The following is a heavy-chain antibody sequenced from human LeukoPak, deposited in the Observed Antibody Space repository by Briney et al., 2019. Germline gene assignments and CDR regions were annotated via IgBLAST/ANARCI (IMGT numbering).Heavy chain of an antibody. CDR1: GGSISSGSYY. CDR2: IYTSGST. Sequence: SQTLSLTCTVSGGSISSGSYYWSWIRQPAGKGLEWIGRIYTSGSTNYNPSLKSRVTMSVGTSKNQFSLKLTSVTAADTAVYYCARQNYGSAPLRYWGQGTLVTVSS. CDR3: ARQNYGSAPLRY. V-gene: IGHV4-61*02. J-gene: IGHJ4*02. D-gene: IGHD3-10*01.